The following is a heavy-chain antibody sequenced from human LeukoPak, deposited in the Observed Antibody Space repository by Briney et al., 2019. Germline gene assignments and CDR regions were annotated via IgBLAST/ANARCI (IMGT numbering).Heavy chain of an antibody. CDR3: ARAWYSGAWYGMDV. D-gene: IGHD6-19*01. J-gene: IGHJ6*02. CDR1: GGSISSYY. Sequence: PSETLSLTCTVSGGSISSYYWSWIRQPPGKGLEWIGYIYYSGSTNYNPSLKSRVTISVDTSKNQFSLKLSSVTAADTAVYYCARAWYSGAWYGMDVWGQGTTVTVSS. CDR2: IYYSGST. V-gene: IGHV4-59*01.